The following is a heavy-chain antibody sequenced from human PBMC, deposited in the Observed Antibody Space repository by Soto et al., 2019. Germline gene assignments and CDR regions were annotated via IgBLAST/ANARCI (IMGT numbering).Heavy chain of an antibody. CDR1: GFTFSIYE. J-gene: IGHJ4*02. V-gene: IGHV3-48*03. Sequence: XGSLRLSCATAGFTFSIYEMNWVRQAPGKGLEWISYISSSGSTVYYADSVQGRFTISRDNTKNSVSLQMKSLRAEDTGTYYCARDGDGYSFDLWGQGTQVTVSS. CDR3: ARDGDGYSFDL. D-gene: IGHD2-21*02. CDR2: ISSSGSTV.